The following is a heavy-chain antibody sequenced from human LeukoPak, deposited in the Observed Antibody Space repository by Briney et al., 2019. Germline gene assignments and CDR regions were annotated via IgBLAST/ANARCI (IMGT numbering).Heavy chain of an antibody. Sequence: GGSLSLSCAASGSTLGGFALSWFRQAPGKGREWVSAISGSGGSTYYADSVKGRFTISRDNSKNTLYLQMNSLRAEDTAVYYCAKDTRGYDSSGPYWGQGTLVTVSS. V-gene: IGHV3-23*01. CDR2: ISGSGGST. D-gene: IGHD3-22*01. J-gene: IGHJ4*02. CDR3: AKDTRGYDSSGPY. CDR1: GSTLGGFA.